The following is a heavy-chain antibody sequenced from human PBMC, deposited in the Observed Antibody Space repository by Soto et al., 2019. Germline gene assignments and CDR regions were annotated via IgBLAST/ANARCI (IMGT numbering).Heavy chain of an antibody. CDR1: GYTFTSYA. CDR2: INAGNGNT. V-gene: IGHV1-3*01. D-gene: IGHD7-27*01. CDR3: ARDPLTGKYYYGMDV. Sequence: ASVKVSCKASGYTFTSYAMHWVRQAPGQRLEWIGWINAGNGNTKYSQKFQGRVTITRNTSASTAYMELSSLRSEDTALYYCARDPLTGKYYYGMDVWGQGTTVTVYS. J-gene: IGHJ6*02.